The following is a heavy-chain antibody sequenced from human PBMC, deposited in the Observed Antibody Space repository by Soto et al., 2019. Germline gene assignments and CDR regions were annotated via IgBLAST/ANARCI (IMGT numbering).Heavy chain of an antibody. CDR2: INPNSGGT. D-gene: IGHD2-2*03. Sequence: ASVNVSCKASGYTFTGYYMHWVRQAPGQGLEWMGWINPNSGGTNYAQKFQGWVTMTRDTSISTAYMELRRLRSDDTAMYDCARDVGAGYCSSTSCYGFDPWGQGTLVTVSS. CDR3: ARDVGAGYCSSTSCYGFDP. V-gene: IGHV1-2*04. J-gene: IGHJ5*02. CDR1: GYTFTGYY.